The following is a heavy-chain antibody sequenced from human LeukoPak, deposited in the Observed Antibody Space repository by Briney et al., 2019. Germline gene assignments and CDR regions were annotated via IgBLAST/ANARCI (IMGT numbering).Heavy chain of an antibody. D-gene: IGHD2-15*01. V-gene: IGHV4-59*01. CDR2: IYYSGST. J-gene: IGHJ3*02. CDR3: ARVDGDDAFDI. Sequence: SETLSLTCTVSGGSISSYYWSWIRQPPGKGLEWIGYIYYSGSTNYNPSLKSRVTISVDTSKNQFSLKLSSVTAADTAVYYCARVDGDDAFDIWGQGTMVTVSS. CDR1: GGSISSYY.